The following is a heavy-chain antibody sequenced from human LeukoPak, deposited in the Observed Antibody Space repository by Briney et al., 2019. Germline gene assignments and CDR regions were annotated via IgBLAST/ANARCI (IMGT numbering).Heavy chain of an antibody. CDR2: IIPIFGTA. D-gene: IGHD2-2*01. CDR3: ARRVPAAIYYFDY. Sequence: ASVKVSCKASGGTFSSYAISWVRQAPGQGLEWMGGIIPIFGTANYAQKFQGRVTITTDESTSTAYMELSSLRSEDTAVYYCARRVPAAIYYFDYWGQGTLVTVSS. V-gene: IGHV1-69*05. CDR1: GGTFSSYA. J-gene: IGHJ4*02.